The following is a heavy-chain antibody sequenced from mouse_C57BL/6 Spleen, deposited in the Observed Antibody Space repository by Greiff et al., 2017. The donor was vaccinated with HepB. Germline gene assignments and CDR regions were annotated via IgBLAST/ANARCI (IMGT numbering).Heavy chain of an antibody. V-gene: IGHV1-52*01. CDR1: GYTFTSYW. Sequence: QVQLQQPGAELVRPGSSVKLSCKASGYTFTSYWMHWVKQRPIQGLEWIGNIDPSDSETHYNQKFKDKATLTVDKSSSTAYMQLSSLTSEDSAVYYCALIYYYGSSSMDYWGQGTSVTVSS. D-gene: IGHD1-1*01. CDR3: ALIYYYGSSSMDY. CDR2: IDPSDSET. J-gene: IGHJ4*01.